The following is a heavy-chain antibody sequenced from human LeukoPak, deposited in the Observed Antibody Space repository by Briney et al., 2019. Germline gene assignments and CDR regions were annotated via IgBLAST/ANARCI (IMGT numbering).Heavy chain of an antibody. CDR3: AKGRDSSSFGHYGIDV. Sequence: GGSVRLSCAVSGFTFSSYAMGWVRQATGKGREWVASLSGSGGSTYYADSVKGRFTISRDNSKNTLYLQMNSLRAEDTALYYCAKGRDSSSFGHYGIDVWGQGTTVTVSS. J-gene: IGHJ6*02. CDR1: GFTFSSYA. V-gene: IGHV3-23*01. D-gene: IGHD6-13*01. CDR2: LSGSGGST.